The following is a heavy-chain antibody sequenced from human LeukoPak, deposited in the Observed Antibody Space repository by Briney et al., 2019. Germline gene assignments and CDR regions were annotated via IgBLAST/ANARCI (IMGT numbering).Heavy chain of an antibody. CDR3: ARDLHWACYY. J-gene: IGHJ4*02. CDR2: IYSGGDT. V-gene: IGHV3-53*01. CDR1: GFTVSSNY. Sequence: GGSLRLSCAASGFTVSSNYMSWVRQAPGKGLEWVSVIYSGGDTYYADSVKGRFTISRDNSKNTLYLQMNSLRADDTAVYYCARDLHWACYYWGQGTLVTVSS. D-gene: IGHD7-27*01.